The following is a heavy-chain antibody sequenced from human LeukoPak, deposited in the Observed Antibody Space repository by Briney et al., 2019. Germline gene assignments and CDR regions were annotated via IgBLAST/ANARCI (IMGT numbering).Heavy chain of an antibody. Sequence: NPSQTQSLTCTVPGGSISSGDYYWSWIRQPPGKGLEWIGYIYYSGSTYYNPSLKSRVTISVDTSKNQFSLKLSSVTAADTAVYYCARGLVNPYDAFDIWGQGTMVTVSS. V-gene: IGHV4-30-4*01. CDR3: ARGLVNPYDAFDI. D-gene: IGHD3-9*01. J-gene: IGHJ3*02. CDR1: GGSISSGDYY. CDR2: IYYSGST.